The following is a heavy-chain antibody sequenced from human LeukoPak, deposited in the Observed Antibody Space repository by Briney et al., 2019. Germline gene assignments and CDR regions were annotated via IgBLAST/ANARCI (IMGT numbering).Heavy chain of an antibody. V-gene: IGHV3-20*04. CDR3: VRLGIHGYIYGAAY. D-gene: IGHD5-24*01. Sequence: RPGGSLRLSCAGSGYIFGDYGMRWVRQAPGKGLEWVAGINWNGGSTGYAASVKGRCTISRDNAKTALYLEMNSIRVEDTAFYYCVRLGIHGYIYGAAYWGQGALVTVSS. CDR1: GYIFGDYG. CDR2: INWNGGST. J-gene: IGHJ1*01.